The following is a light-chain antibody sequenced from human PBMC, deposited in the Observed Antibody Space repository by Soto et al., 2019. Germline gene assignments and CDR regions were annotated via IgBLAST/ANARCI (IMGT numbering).Light chain of an antibody. J-gene: IGKJ4*01. CDR2: WAS. CDR1: HNLVYCSNNDSY. CDR3: QQYYNTPLT. V-gene: IGKV4-1*01. Sequence: IVMTQSPDSLALSLRDGASINCKSSHNLVYCSNNDSYLAWYQQRRGHRPKQLFYWASTRESGVPDRFSGSGSGTDFSLTISNLQAEDVAIYYCQQYYNTPLTFGGGTKVDIK.